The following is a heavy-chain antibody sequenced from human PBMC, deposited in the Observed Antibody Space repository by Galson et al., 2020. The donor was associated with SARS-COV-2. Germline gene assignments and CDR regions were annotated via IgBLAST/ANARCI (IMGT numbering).Heavy chain of an antibody. CDR2: IIPIFGTA. D-gene: IGHD1-26*01. CDR3: ARGAWEWEPSKGSWYFDL. V-gene: IGHV1-69*13. CDR1: GGTFSSYA. J-gene: IGHJ2*01. Sequence: SVKVSCKASGGTFSSYAISWVRQAPGQGLEWMGGIIPIFGTANYAQKFQGRVTITADESTSTAYMELSSLRSEDTAVYYCARGAWEWEPSKGSWYFDLWGRGTLVTVSS.